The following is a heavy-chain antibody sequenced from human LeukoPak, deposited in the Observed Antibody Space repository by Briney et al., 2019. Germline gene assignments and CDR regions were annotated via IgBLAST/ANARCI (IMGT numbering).Heavy chain of an antibody. J-gene: IGHJ3*02. CDR3: ASLKIRRIGNAFDI. D-gene: IGHD1-1*01. CDR1: GFTFSSYG. V-gene: IGHV3-21*01. CDR2: ISGSGGNT. Sequence: GGSLRLSCAASGFTFSSYGMSWVRQAPGKGLEWVSAISGSGGNTYYADSVKGRFTISRDNAKESLFLQMNSLRPEDTALYYCASLKIRRIGNAFDIWGQGTMVTVSS.